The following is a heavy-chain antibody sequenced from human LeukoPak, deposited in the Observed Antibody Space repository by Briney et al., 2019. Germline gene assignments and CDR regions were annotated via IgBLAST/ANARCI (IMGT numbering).Heavy chain of an antibody. D-gene: IGHD6-19*01. V-gene: IGHV1-69*05. CDR3: AKPLIAVAGTSAFDI. CDR1: GGTFSSYA. Sequence: SVKLSCKASGGTFSSYAISWVRQAPGQRLEWMGRIIPIFGTANYAQKFQCRVTITTDESTSTAYMEMSSLRAEDTAVYYCAKPLIAVAGTSAFDIWGQGTMVTVSS. CDR2: IIPIFGTA. J-gene: IGHJ3*02.